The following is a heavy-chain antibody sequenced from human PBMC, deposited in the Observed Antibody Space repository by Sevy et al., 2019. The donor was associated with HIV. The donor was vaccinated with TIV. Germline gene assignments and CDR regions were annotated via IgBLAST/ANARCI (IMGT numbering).Heavy chain of an antibody. CDR1: GYTFTSYT. Sequence: ASVKVSCKASGYTFTSYTMNWVRQAPGQGLEWMGWINTNTGNRTYAQGFTGRFVFSLDTSVSTAYLQISSLKAEDTAVYYCARAPLYDFWSGSDCWGQGTLVTVSS. D-gene: IGHD3-3*01. J-gene: IGHJ4*02. V-gene: IGHV7-4-1*02. CDR3: ARAPLYDFWSGSDC. CDR2: INTNTGNR.